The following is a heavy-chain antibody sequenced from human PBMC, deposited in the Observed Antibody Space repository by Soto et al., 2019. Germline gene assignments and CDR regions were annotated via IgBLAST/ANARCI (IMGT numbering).Heavy chain of an antibody. D-gene: IGHD3-9*01. CDR1: GYTFTGYY. V-gene: IGHV1-2*04. CDR2: INPNSGGT. Sequence: QVQLVQSGAEVKKPGASVKVSCKASGYTFTGYYMHWVRQAPGQGLEWMGWINPNSGGTNYAQKFQGWVTMTRDTSISKAYMELSRLRSDDTAVYYCARDYDILTGYYHFDYWGQGTLVTVSS. J-gene: IGHJ4*02. CDR3: ARDYDILTGYYHFDY.